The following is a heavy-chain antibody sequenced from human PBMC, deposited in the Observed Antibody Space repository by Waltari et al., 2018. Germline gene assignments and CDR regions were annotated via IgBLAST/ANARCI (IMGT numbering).Heavy chain of an antibody. CDR2: FSYNANT. J-gene: IGHJ4*02. Sequence: QLQLQESGPGLVKPSETLSLTCSVSGGSISSTSYYWGWIRQPPGKGLEWIGSFSYNANTYHNPSLKSRITISVDTAKNQFSLQLRSVTAADTAMYYCARPGRVGGGSLMGLDYWGQGTLVTVSS. V-gene: IGHV4-39*01. D-gene: IGHD2-15*01. CDR1: GGSISSTSYY. CDR3: ARPGRVGGGSLMGLDY.